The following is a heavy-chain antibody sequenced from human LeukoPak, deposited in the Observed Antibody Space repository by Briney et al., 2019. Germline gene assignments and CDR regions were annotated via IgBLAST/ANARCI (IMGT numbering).Heavy chain of an antibody. D-gene: IGHD6-13*01. Sequence: PSETLSLTCTVFGGSISGSYWSWIRLPPGKGLQWIGYIHSSGTINYNPALRSRITVSVDTSRNQFSLKVRSVTAADTAVYYCARLNRLAAVGTVYYHAMDVWGQGTAVTVSS. CDR3: ARLNRLAAVGTVYYHAMDV. J-gene: IGHJ6*02. CDR2: IHSSGTI. CDR1: GGSISGSY. V-gene: IGHV4-59*08.